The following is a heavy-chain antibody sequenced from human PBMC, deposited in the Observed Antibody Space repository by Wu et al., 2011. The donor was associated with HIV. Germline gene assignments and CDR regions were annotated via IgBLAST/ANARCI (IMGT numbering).Heavy chain of an antibody. J-gene: IGHJ4*02. CDR3: AAVIAGSLGDY. V-gene: IGHV1-46*01. Sequence: QVQLVQSGAEVKKPGASVRVSCKASGYTFTSYNMHWVRQAPGQGLEWMGLINPSGGSTNYAQKFQGRVTMTRDTSASIVYMELSSLRSEDTAVYYCAAVIAGSLGDYWGQGTLVTVSS. D-gene: IGHD3-10*01. CDR1: GYTFTSYN. CDR2: INPSGGST.